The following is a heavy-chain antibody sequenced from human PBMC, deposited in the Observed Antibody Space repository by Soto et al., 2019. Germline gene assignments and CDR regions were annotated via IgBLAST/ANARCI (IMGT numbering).Heavy chain of an antibody. V-gene: IGHV5-51*01. CDR1: GYTFTPYG. J-gene: IGHJ4*02. D-gene: IGHD3-22*01. Sequence: GGALKGCVQGSGYTFTPYGVGWVRQMPGKGLEWMAIIYPGNSDTRYSPSFQGQVTISADNSINTAYLQWSSLKASDSAMYYCARHFFGTYDSSGYYYSDYWGQGTLVTVSS. CDR3: ARHFFGTYDSSGYYYSDY. CDR2: IYPGNSDT.